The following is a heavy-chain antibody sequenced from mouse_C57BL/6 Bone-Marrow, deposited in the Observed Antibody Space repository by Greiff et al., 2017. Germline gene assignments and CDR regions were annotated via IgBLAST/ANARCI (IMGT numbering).Heavy chain of an antibody. V-gene: IGHV1-82*01. D-gene: IGHD1-1*01. CDR1: GYAFSSSW. CDR3: ARGTTVAPWFAY. Sequence: VQLQESGPELVKPGASVKISCKASGYAFSSSWMKWVKQRPGQGLEWIGRIFPGDGDTNYNGKFKGKATLTADKSSSTAYMQRSSLTSEDSTVYFCARGTTVAPWFAYWGQGTLVTVSA. CDR2: IFPGDGDT. J-gene: IGHJ3*01.